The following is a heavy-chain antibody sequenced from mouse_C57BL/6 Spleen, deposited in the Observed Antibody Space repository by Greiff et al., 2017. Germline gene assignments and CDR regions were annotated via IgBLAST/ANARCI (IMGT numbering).Heavy chain of an antibody. CDR3: ARYNYYGSSHYAMDY. V-gene: IGHV1-18*01. CDR2: INPNNGGT. D-gene: IGHD1-1*01. CDR1: GYTFTDYN. J-gene: IGHJ4*01. Sequence: EVQLQQSGPELVKPGASVKIPCKASGYTFTDYNMDWVKQSHGKSLEWIGDINPNNGGTIYNHKFKGKATLTVDKSSSTAYMELRSLTSEDTAVYYCARYNYYGSSHYAMDYWGQGTSVTVSS.